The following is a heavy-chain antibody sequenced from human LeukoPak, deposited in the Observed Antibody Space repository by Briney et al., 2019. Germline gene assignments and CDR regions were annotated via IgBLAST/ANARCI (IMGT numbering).Heavy chain of an antibody. V-gene: IGHV1-46*01. D-gene: IGHD2-2*01. J-gene: IGHJ4*02. CDR1: GYAFTSNY. CDR2: IHPSGGNT. CDR3: ARDCSSTRCQGPVFDN. Sequence: ASVKVSCKASGYAFTSNYMHWVRQAPGQGLEWMGIIHPSGGNTNYAQKSQGRVAITRDTSTSTVYMALSSLRSEDTAIYSCARDCSSTRCQGPVFDNWGQGTLVTVSS.